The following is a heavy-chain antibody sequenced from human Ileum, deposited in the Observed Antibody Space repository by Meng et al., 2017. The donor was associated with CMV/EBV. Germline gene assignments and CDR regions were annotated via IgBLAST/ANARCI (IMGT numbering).Heavy chain of an antibody. J-gene: IGHJ4*02. V-gene: IGHV4-61*02. CDR1: GGAVSSSNYF. Sequence: QVQLQESGPGLVKSSQTLSPTCTVSGGAVSSSNYFWNWIRQPAGKGLEWIGRIYASGTTNYNHSLESRVTISVDSSKNQFSVKLSSMTAADTAVYYCARGDRSVTGTLDYWGQGTLVTVSS. CDR2: IYASGTT. CDR3: ARGDRSVTGTLDY. D-gene: IGHD6-19*01.